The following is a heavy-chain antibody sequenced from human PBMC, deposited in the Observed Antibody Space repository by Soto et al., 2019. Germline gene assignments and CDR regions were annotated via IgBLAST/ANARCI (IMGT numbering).Heavy chain of an antibody. CDR2: ISYDGSNK. J-gene: IGHJ4*02. CDR1: GFTFSSYA. Sequence: SGGSLRLSCAASGFTFSSYAMHWVRQAPGKGLEWVAVISYDGSNKYYADSVKGRFTISRDNSKNTLYLQMNSLRAEDTAVYYCARPDYDSSGYYLPDYDVDSWGQGTLVTVSS. CDR3: ARPDYDSSGYYLPDYDVDS. V-gene: IGHV3-30-3*01. D-gene: IGHD3-22*01.